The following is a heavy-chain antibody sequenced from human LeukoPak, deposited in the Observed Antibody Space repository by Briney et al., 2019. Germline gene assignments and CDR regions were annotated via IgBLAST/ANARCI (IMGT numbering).Heavy chain of an antibody. Sequence: GGSLRLSCAASGFTFSSYGMHWVRQAPGKGLEWVAVISYDGSNKYYADSVKGRSTISRDNSKNTLYLQMNSLRAEDTAVYYCAKDRDIAARYYYGTDVWGQGTTVTVSS. D-gene: IGHD6-6*01. V-gene: IGHV3-30*18. CDR3: AKDRDIAARYYYGTDV. CDR1: GFTFSSYG. CDR2: ISYDGSNK. J-gene: IGHJ6*02.